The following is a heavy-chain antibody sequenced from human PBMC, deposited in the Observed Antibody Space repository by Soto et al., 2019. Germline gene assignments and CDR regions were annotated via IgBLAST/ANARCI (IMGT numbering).Heavy chain of an antibody. CDR3: ARWQQIVENWLDP. CDR1: GFPFSDSD. Sequence: GGSLRLSCAASGFPFSDSDMAWIRQAPWKGLEEIATISSTGSTPYYADSVKGRFTISRDNAQKSLYLEMNNLRAEDTAVYYCARWQQIVENWLDPLGQRTLLTISS. J-gene: IGHJ5*02. V-gene: IGHV3-11*01. CDR2: ISSTGSTP. D-gene: IGHD6-6*01.